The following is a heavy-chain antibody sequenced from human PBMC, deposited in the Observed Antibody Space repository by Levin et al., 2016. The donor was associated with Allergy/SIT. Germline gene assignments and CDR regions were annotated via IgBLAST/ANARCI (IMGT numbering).Heavy chain of an antibody. CDR2: ISGSGGST. CDR1: GFTFSSYA. V-gene: IGHV3-23*01. Sequence: GGSLRLSCAASGFTFSSYAMSWVRQAPGRGLEWVSGISGSGGSTYYADSVKGRFTISRDNSKNTLYLQMNSLRAEDTAVYYCAKDSHGSRHYWGQGTLVTVSS. CDR3: AKDSHGSRHY. J-gene: IGHJ4*02.